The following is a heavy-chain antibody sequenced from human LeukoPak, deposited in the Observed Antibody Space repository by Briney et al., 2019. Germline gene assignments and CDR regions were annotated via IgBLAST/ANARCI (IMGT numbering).Heavy chain of an antibody. Sequence: PSETLSLTYTVSGGSISSYYWSWIRRPPGKGLEWIGYIYYSGSTNYNPSLKSRVTISVDTSKNQFSLKLSSVTAADTAVYYCARSRTENIYSSSWWNYYYYYGMDVWGQGTTVTVSS. CDR3: ARSRTENIYSSSWWNYYYYYGMDV. J-gene: IGHJ6*02. V-gene: IGHV4-59*01. CDR2: IYYSGST. CDR1: GGSISSYY. D-gene: IGHD6-13*01.